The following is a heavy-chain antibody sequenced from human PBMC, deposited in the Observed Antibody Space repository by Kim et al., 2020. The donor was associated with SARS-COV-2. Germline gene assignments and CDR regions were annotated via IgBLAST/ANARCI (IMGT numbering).Heavy chain of an antibody. V-gene: IGHV1-18*01. Sequence: ASVKVSCKSSGYTFRNYPIIWVRQAPGQGLEWLGWISDYSGATSYAQKFQGRLTVSTDTSTNTAYMVLRSLTSDDTALYYCSREDDYRGSYFLGYWCQGT. CDR3: SREDDYRGSYFLGY. D-gene: IGHD1-26*01. CDR2: ISDYSGAT. CDR1: GYTFRNYP. J-gene: IGHJ1*01.